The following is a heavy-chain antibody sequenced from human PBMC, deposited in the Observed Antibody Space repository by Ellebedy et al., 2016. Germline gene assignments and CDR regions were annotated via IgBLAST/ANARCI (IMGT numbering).Heavy chain of an antibody. J-gene: IGHJ4*02. D-gene: IGHD1-26*01. V-gene: IGHV3-23*01. CDR2: ISGGGATI. Sequence: GGSLRLSCAASGFTFSTYAMSWVRQAPGKGLDWVSAISGGGATIYYADSVKGRFTISRDNSRDTLSLQMSSLTAEDTAIYYCAKDITWYGGKYATFEYWGQGTLVTVSS. CDR3: AKDITWYGGKYATFEY. CDR1: GFTFSTYA.